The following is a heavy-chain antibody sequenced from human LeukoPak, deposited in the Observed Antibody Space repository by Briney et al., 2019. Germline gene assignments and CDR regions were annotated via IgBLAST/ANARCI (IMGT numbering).Heavy chain of an antibody. D-gene: IGHD6-13*01. Sequence: GGSLRLSCAASGFTFSSYGMHWVRQAPGKGLEWVAVIWYDGSNKYYADSVKGRFTISRDNSKNTLYLQMNGLRAEDTAVYYCAKETRASSWAQGVYYMDVWGKGTTVTVSS. CDR1: GFTFSSYG. J-gene: IGHJ6*03. CDR2: IWYDGSNK. V-gene: IGHV3-33*06. CDR3: AKETRASSWAQGVYYMDV.